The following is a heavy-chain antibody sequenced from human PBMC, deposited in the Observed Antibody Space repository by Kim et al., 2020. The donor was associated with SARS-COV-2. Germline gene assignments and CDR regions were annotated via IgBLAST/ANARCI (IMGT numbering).Heavy chain of an antibody. CDR2: ISSIGNT. Sequence: SETLSLTCSVSGGSVSSSGSYWGWIRQRPGEGLEWIGYISSIGNTYYNPSLKSRVTMSVDMSENQFSLKLSSVTAADTAVYYCARDSGSLLTLYRMDVWGQGTTVTVSS. J-gene: IGHJ6*02. V-gene: IGHV4-31*03. CDR3: ARDSGSLLTLYRMDV. D-gene: IGHD3-10*01. CDR1: GGSVSSSGSY.